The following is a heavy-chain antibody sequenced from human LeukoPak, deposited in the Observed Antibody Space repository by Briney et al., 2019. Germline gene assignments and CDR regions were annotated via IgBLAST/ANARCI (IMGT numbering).Heavy chain of an antibody. CDR1: GFTFSNFW. J-gene: IGHJ4*02. CDR3: ARGDDFSGDH. V-gene: IGHV3-7*04. Sequence: GVSLRLSCVVSGFTFSNFWMSWVRQAPGRGLEWVANIHPEGNEKYHVESVKGRFTISRDNAKNLLFLQMNGLRVEDTAVYYCARGDDFSGDHWGQGTLVTVSS. D-gene: IGHD1-1*01. CDR2: IHPEGNEK.